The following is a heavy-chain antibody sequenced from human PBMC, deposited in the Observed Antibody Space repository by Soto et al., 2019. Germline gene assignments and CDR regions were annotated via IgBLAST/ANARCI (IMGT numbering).Heavy chain of an antibody. J-gene: IGHJ4*02. CDR3: ARDQEGSIDY. CDR1: GGSISSYY. Sequence: PSETLSLTCTVSGGSISSYYWSWIRQPPGKGLEWIGYIYYSGSTNYNPSLKSRVTISVDTSKNQSSLKLSSVTAADTAVYYCARDQEGSIDYWGQGTLVTVSS. V-gene: IGHV4-59*01. CDR2: IYYSGST. D-gene: IGHD6-13*01.